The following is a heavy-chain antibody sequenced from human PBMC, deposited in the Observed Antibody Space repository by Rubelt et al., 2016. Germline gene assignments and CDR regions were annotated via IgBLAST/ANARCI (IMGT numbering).Heavy chain of an antibody. D-gene: IGHD6-19*01. CDR2: INHSGST. Sequence: QAQLQQWGAGLLKPSETLSLTCAVSGGSFGAYYWSWIRQPPGKGLEWIGEINHSGSTTYNPSLKSRVTMSVDTSKDQFPLTLISVTAADTAVYYCASQRGYSRGRHWGQGTLVTVSS. CDR3: ASQRGYSRGRH. V-gene: IGHV4-34*01. J-gene: IGHJ4*02. CDR1: GGSFGAYY.